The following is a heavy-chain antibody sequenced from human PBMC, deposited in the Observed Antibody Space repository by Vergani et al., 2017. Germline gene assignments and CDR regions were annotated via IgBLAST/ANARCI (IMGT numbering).Heavy chain of an antibody. CDR2: IYPGDSDT. V-gene: IGHV5-51*01. J-gene: IGHJ6*02. D-gene: IGHD3-10*01. CDR3: ARHAPLGVPYYYYGMDV. CDR1: GYSFTSYW. Sequence: EVQLVQSGAEVKKPGESLKISCKGSGYSFTSYWIGWVRQMPGKGLEWMGIIYPGDSDTRYSPSFQGQVTISAAKSISTAYLQWSSLKASDTAMYYCARHAPLGVPYYYYGMDVWGQGTTVTVSS.